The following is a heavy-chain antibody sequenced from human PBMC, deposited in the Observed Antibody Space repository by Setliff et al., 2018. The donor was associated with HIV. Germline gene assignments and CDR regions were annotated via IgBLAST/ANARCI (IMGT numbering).Heavy chain of an antibody. J-gene: IGHJ6*03. CDR2: IYYSGST. D-gene: IGHD6-13*01. Sequence: SETLSLTCTVSGGSISSSSYYWGWIRQPPGKGLEWIGYIYYSGSTNYNPSLKSRVTISVDTSKNQFSLKLSSVTAADTAVYYCARGFGSSWGGNYYYYYMDVWGKGTTVTVSS. CDR3: ARGFGSSWGGNYYYYYMDV. CDR1: GGSISSSSYY. V-gene: IGHV4-61*05.